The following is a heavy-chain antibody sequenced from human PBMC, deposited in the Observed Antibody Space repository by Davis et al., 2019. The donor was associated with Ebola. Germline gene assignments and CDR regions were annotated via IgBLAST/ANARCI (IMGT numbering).Heavy chain of an antibody. J-gene: IGHJ4*02. V-gene: IGHV4-59*01. CDR3: ARESTSAGGFDY. Sequence: SETLSLTCTVSGGSISSYYWSWIRQPPGKGLEWIAYVFYRGSTNYNPSLRSRVTISIDTSKNQFSLKLTSVTAADTAVYYCARESTSAGGFDYWGQGSPVTVSS. CDR2: VFYRGST. D-gene: IGHD2-2*01. CDR1: GGSISSYY.